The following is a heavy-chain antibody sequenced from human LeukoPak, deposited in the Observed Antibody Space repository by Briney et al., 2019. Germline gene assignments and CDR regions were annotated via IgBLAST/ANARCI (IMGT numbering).Heavy chain of an antibody. CDR1: GFSFSSYA. CDR2: ISGSGGVT. V-gene: IGHV3-23*01. Sequence: GGSLRLSCAASGFSFSSYAMSWVRQAPGKGLEWVSTISGSGGVTYYPDSVRGRFTISRDNSKNTLHLQMDSLRAEDTAIYYCAKWPEGATPKFHYWGQGTLVTVSS. J-gene: IGHJ4*02. D-gene: IGHD1-26*01. CDR3: AKWPEGATPKFHY.